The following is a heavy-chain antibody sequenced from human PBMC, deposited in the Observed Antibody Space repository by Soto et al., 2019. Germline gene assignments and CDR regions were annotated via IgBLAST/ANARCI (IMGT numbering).Heavy chain of an antibody. V-gene: IGHV3-48*01. CDR2: ITSTSDTI. J-gene: IGHJ4*02. Sequence: EVQLVESGGDLVQPGGSLRLTCAASGFNFNSYTMTWVRQAPGKGLEWISYITSTSDTIYYAESVRGRFTVSRDNAKNSLYLQMSSLRAEDSAMYYCARFDSNIWYGCDYCGQGTLVTVSS. CDR1: GFNFNSYT. CDR3: ARFDSNIWYGCDY. D-gene: IGHD6-13*01.